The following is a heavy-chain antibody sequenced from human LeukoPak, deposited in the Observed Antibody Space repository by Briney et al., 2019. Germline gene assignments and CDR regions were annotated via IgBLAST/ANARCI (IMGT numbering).Heavy chain of an antibody. CDR3: ASGQTLLWFGEL. CDR2: IYYSGST. CDR1: GGSISSGGYY. J-gene: IGHJ2*01. Sequence: ASHTLSLTCTVSGGSISSGGYYWSWIRQHPGKGLEWIGYIYYSGSTYYNPSLKSRVTISVDTSKNQFSLKLSSVTAADTAVYYCASGQTLLWFGELWGRGTLVAVSS. D-gene: IGHD3-10*01. V-gene: IGHV4-31*03.